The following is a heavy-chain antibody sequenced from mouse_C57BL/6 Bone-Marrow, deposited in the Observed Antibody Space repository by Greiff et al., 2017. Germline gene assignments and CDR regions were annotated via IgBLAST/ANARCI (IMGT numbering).Heavy chain of an antibody. J-gene: IGHJ3*01. CDR2: ISSGSSTI. CDR1: GFTFSDYG. Sequence: EVKLVESGGGLVKPGGSLKLSCAASGFTFSDYGMHWVRQAPEKGLEWVAYISSGSSTIYYADTVTGRFTISRDNAKNTLFLQMTSLRSEDTAMYYCERHGTVVEFAYWGQGTLVTVSA. D-gene: IGHD1-1*01. CDR3: ERHGTVVEFAY. V-gene: IGHV5-17*01.